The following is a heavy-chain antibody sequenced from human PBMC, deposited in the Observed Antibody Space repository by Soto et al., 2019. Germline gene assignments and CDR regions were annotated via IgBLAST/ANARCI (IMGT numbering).Heavy chain of an antibody. V-gene: IGHV4-61*01. J-gene: IGHJ4*03. CDR3: ARVSTYYFDSSGSYTSDY. Sequence: LSLTCTVSGASVGSGSFYWSWIRQPPGKGLEWIGYVFFSGSTNYNPSLKSRVTISIDTSKNQFSLKLISVTAADTAVYYCARVSTYYFDSSGSYTSDYWGQGTMVTVSS. CDR2: VFFSGST. D-gene: IGHD3-22*01. CDR1: GASVGSGSFY.